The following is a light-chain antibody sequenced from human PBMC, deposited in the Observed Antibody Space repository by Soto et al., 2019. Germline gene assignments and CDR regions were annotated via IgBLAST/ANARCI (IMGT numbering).Light chain of an antibody. Sequence: DIQMTQSPSTLSASVGDRVTITCRASQGISSWLAWYQQKPGKAPKLLIYDASSLESGVTSRSSGSRSGTEFTSTIRSLQPDYLATYYCQQYNSYTWSSGQGTMVDIK. V-gene: IGKV1-5*01. CDR1: QGISSW. CDR2: DAS. J-gene: IGKJ1*01. CDR3: QQYNSYTWS.